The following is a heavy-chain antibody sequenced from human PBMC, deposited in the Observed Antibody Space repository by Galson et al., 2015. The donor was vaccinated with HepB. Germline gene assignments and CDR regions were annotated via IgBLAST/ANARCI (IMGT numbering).Heavy chain of an antibody. CDR1: GYTFTGYY. Sequence: SVKVSCKASGYTFTGYYIHWVRQAPGQGLGWMGRINPNTGVTNFARKFQGRVTMTRDTSISTAYMELSRLRSDDTAVYYCFTVSDATFEAVISIKLRYGVDYWGQGTLVTVSS. J-gene: IGHJ4*02. CDR3: FTVSDATFEAVISIKLRYGVDY. D-gene: IGHD3-16*02. V-gene: IGHV1-2*06. CDR2: INPNTGVT.